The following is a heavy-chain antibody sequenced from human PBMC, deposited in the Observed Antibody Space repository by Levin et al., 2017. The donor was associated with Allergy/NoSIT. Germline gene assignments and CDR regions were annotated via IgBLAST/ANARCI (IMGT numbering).Heavy chain of an antibody. V-gene: IGHV4-38-2*01. CDR2: IYHSGST. D-gene: IGHD6-13*01. J-gene: IGHJ6*02. CDR1: GYSISSGYY. CDR3: ARVAYSSSWYDSYGMDV. Sequence: SETLSLTCAVSGYSISSGYYWGWIRQPPGKGLEWIGSIYHSGSTYYNPSLKSRVTISVDTSKNQFSLKLSSVTAADTAVYYCARVAYSSSWYDSYGMDVWGQGTTVTVSS.